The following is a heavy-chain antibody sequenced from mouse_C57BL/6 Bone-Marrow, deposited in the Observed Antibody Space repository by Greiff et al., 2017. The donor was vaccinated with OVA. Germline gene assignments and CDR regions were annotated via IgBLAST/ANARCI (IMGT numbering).Heavy chain of an antibody. CDR2: ISDGGSYT. CDR1: GFTFSSYA. Sequence: VESGGGLVKPGGSLKLSCAASGFTFSSYAMSWVRQTPEKRLEWVATISDGGSYTYYPDNVKGRFTISRDNAKNNLYLQMSHLKSEDTAMYYCARDGCSFAYWGQGTLVTVSA. V-gene: IGHV5-4*01. J-gene: IGHJ3*01. CDR3: ARDGCSFAY.